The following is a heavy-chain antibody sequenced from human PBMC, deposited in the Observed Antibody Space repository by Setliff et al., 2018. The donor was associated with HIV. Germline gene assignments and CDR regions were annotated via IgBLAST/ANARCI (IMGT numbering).Heavy chain of an antibody. CDR2: VKSRTDGGTT. V-gene: IGHV3-15*01. CDR3: TREVRHGNYYFDS. D-gene: IGHD3-3*01. Sequence: PGGSLRLSCAASGFTFNTAWMHWVRQAPGKGLEWVGRVKSRTDGGTTDYAASVRGRFTISRDDSRNTVYLQMNFLKLEDTALYFCTREVRHGNYYFDSWGQGTPVTVSS. J-gene: IGHJ4*02. CDR1: GFTFNTAW.